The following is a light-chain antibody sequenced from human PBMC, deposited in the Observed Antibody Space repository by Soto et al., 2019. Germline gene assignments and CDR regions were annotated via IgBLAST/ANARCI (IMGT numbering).Light chain of an antibody. V-gene: IGKV3-20*01. J-gene: IGKJ1*01. CDR2: AGS. Sequence: EIVLTQSPGTLSLFPGERVTLSCRASQSVDNRYLAWYQQKPGQAPRLLIYAGSTRATGIADRFSGTGSGTDFPLTISRLEPDDSAVYYCQLRTFGQGTKVEIK. CDR3: QLRT. CDR1: QSVDNRY.